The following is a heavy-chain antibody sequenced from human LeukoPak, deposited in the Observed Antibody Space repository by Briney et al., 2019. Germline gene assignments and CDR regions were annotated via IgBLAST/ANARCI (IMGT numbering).Heavy chain of an antibody. V-gene: IGHV4-39*01. CDR1: GGSISRSSYY. Sequence: SETLSFICTVSGGSISRSSYYWGWIRQPPGKGLEWIGGSYYSGRTYYNPSLKSRVTISVDTSKNPFSLKLSSVTAADTFFFFKQKTEYEILTGLYYFDYWGQGTLVTVSS. CDR2: SYYSGRT. CDR3: QKTEYEILTGLYYFDY. J-gene: IGHJ4*02. D-gene: IGHD3-9*01.